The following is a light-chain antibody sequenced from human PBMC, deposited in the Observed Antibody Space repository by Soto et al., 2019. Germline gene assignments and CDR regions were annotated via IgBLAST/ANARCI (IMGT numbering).Light chain of an antibody. CDR1: SGDIGGYNY. CDR3: SSYTSSSTHYV. J-gene: IGLJ1*01. Sequence: QSALTQPASVSGSPGQSITISCTGTSGDIGGYNYVSWYQQHPGKAPKLMIYEVSNRPSGVSNRFSGSKPGNTASLTISGLQAEDEADYYCSSYTSSSTHYVFGTGTKLTVL. V-gene: IGLV2-14*01. CDR2: EVS.